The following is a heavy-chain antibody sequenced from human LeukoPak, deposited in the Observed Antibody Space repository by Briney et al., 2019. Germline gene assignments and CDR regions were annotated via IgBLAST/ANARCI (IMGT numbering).Heavy chain of an antibody. CDR1: GGSISSYY. Sequence: SETLSLTCTVSGGSISSYYWSWIRQPPGKGLEWIGYIYYSGSTNYNPSLKSRVTISVDTSKNQFSLKLSSVTAADTAVYYCARELLADHDYVWGSYRNAFDIWGQGTMVTVSS. CDR3: ARELLADHDYVWGSYRNAFDI. CDR2: IYYSGST. J-gene: IGHJ3*02. D-gene: IGHD3-16*02. V-gene: IGHV4-4*08.